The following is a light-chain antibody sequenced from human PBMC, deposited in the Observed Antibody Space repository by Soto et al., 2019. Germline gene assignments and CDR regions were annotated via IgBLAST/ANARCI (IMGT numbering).Light chain of an antibody. Sequence: DIVMTPSPLSLPVTPGEPASISCRTSQSLLHSNGYNYLDWYLQKPGQSPQLLIYLGSNRASGVPDRFSGSGSGTDFTLNISRVEAEDVGVYYCMQALQTPPYTFGQGTKLEIK. CDR3: MQALQTPPYT. CDR2: LGS. CDR1: QSLLHSNGYNY. V-gene: IGKV2-28*01. J-gene: IGKJ2*01.